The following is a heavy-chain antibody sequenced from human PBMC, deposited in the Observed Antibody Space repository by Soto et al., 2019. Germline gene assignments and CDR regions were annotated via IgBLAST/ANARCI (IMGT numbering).Heavy chain of an antibody. CDR2: MNPNSGNT. D-gene: IGHD5-12*01. Sequence: ASVKVSCKASGYTFASYDINWVRQATGQGLEWMGWMNPNSGNTGYAQKFQGRVTMTRNTSISTAYMELSSLRSEDTAVYYCARGGSGYDWPDYWGQGTLVTVSS. CDR1: GYTFASYD. J-gene: IGHJ4*02. V-gene: IGHV1-8*01. CDR3: ARGGSGYDWPDY.